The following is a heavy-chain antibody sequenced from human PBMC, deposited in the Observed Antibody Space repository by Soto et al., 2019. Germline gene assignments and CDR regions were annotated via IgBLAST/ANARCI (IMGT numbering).Heavy chain of an antibody. V-gene: IGHV1-69*13. Sequence: SVKVSCKACGVTFSSYAISWVRQAPGQGLEWMGGIIPIFGTANYAQKFQGRVTITADESTSTAYMELSSLRSEDTAVYYCATAGDDYGGNSAFDYWGQGTLVTVSS. CDR2: IIPIFGTA. J-gene: IGHJ4*02. CDR3: ATAGDDYGGNSAFDY. CDR1: GVTFSSYA. D-gene: IGHD4-17*01.